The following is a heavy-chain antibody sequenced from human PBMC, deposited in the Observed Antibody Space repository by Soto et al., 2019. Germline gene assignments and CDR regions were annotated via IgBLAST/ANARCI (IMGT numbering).Heavy chain of an antibody. V-gene: IGHV1-3*01. J-gene: IGHJ6*02. CDR3: ARETYYDFWSGPYYGMDV. Sequence: ASVKVSCKASGYTFTSYAMHWVRQAPGQRLEWMGWINAGNGNTKYSQKFQGRVTITRDTSASTAYMELSSLRAEDTAVYYCARETYYDFWSGPYYGMDVWGQGTTVTVSS. D-gene: IGHD3-3*01. CDR1: GYTFTSYA. CDR2: INAGNGNT.